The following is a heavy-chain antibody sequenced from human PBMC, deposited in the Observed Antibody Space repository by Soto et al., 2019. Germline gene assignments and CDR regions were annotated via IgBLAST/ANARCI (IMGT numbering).Heavy chain of an antibody. CDR2: IVAGSGQT. Sequence: ASVKVSCKASGITFSNSAVQWVRQARGHRLEWIGWIVAGSGQTTYAQQFQDRVTITRDMSTSTTYMELNGLRSEDTAVYFCAADRNCRRTTCSPYNFDSWGQGTLVTVSS. CDR3: AADRNCRRTTCSPYNFDS. D-gene: IGHD2-2*01. V-gene: IGHV1-58*01. J-gene: IGHJ4*02. CDR1: GITFSNSA.